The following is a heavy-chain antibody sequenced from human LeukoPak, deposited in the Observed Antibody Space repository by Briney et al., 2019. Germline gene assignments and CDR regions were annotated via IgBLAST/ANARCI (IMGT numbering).Heavy chain of an antibody. CDR3: AKARAYSYASDY. CDR1: GFTFSSYA. J-gene: IGHJ4*02. D-gene: IGHD5-18*01. V-gene: IGHV3-23*01. CDR2: VSASGGST. Sequence: GGSLRLSCAASGFTFSSYAMHWVRQAPGKGLEWVSGVSASGGSTYYADSMKGRFTISRDNSKNTLYLQMNSLRAGDTAVFYCAKARAYSYASDYWGQGTLVTVSS.